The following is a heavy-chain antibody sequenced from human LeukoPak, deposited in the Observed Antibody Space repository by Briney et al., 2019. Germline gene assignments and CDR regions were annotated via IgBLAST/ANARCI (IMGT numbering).Heavy chain of an antibody. V-gene: IGHV3-23*01. Sequence: PGGSLRLSCAASGFTFSSYAMSWVRQAPGKGLEWVSAISGSGGSTYYADSVKGRFTISRDNSKNTLYLQMNSLRAEDTAVYYCAKDRNPEDSGSYRPAAFDYWGQGTLVTVSS. CDR1: GFTFSSYA. CDR3: AKDRNPEDSGSYRPAAFDY. D-gene: IGHD1-26*01. J-gene: IGHJ4*02. CDR2: ISGSGGST.